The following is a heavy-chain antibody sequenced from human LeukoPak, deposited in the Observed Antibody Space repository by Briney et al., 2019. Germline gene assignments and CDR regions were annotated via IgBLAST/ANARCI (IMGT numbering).Heavy chain of an antibody. D-gene: IGHD4-17*01. CDR1: GGTFSSYA. Sequence: GASVKASCKASGGTFSSYAIRWVRQAPGQGLEWMGRIIPILGIANCAQKFQGRVTITADKSTSTAYMELSSLRSEDTAVYYCARLTTTVYYYYYGMDVWGQGTTVTVSS. CDR2: IIPILGIA. CDR3: ARLTTTVYYYYYGMDV. J-gene: IGHJ6*02. V-gene: IGHV1-69*04.